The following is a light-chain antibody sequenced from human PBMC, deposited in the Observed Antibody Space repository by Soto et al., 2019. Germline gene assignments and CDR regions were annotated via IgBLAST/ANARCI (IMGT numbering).Light chain of an antibody. Sequence: EIVMTQSPATLSVSPGEIVTLSFSASQSISSNLAWHQQKPGQAPRLLIYGASNRATGIPDRFSGSGSGTDFTLTISRLEPEDFAVYYCQQYGSSPLTFGGGTKVDI. V-gene: IGKV3-20*01. CDR3: QQYGSSPLT. CDR1: QSISSN. J-gene: IGKJ4*01. CDR2: GAS.